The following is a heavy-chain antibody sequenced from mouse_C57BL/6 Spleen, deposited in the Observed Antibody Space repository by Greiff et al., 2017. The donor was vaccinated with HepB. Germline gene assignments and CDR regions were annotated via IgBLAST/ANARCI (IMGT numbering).Heavy chain of an antibody. CDR2: IHPNSGST. D-gene: IGHD1-1*01. J-gene: IGHJ4*01. Sequence: VQLQQPGAELVKPGASVKLSCKASGYTFTSYWMHWVKQRPGQGLEWIGMIHPNSGSTNYNEKFKSKATLTVDKSSSTAYMQLSSLTSEDSAVYYCARSNLLLLDAMDYWGQGTSVTVSS. V-gene: IGHV1-64*01. CDR1: GYTFTSYW. CDR3: ARSNLLLLDAMDY.